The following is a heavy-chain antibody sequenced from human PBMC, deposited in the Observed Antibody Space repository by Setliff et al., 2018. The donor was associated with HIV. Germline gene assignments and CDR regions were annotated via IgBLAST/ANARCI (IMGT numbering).Heavy chain of an antibody. CDR3: ASSRPPDDSSGYLDH. V-gene: IGHV3-7*03. D-gene: IGHD3-22*01. Sequence: GGSLRLSCAASGFTFSNSWMTWVRQAPGKGLEWVANIKKDGIDKFYVDSVKGRFAISRDNAKNSLNLEMNSLRAEDTAIYYCASSRPPDDSSGYLDHWGQGTLVTVSS. CDR2: IKKDGIDK. J-gene: IGHJ4*01. CDR1: GFTFSNSW.